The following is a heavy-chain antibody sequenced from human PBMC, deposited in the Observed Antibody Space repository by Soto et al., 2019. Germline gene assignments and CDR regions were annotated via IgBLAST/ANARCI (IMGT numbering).Heavy chain of an antibody. CDR2: ISSSSSYI. D-gene: IGHD6-25*01. CDR3: ARDRPATHGMDV. J-gene: IGHJ6*02. V-gene: IGHV3-21*01. CDR1: GFTFSSYS. Sequence: GVSLRLSCSASGFTFSSYSMNWVRQAPGKGLEWVSSISSSSSYIYYADSVKGRFTISRDNAKNSLYLQMNSLRAEDTAVYYCARDRPATHGMDVWGQGNTVTVSS.